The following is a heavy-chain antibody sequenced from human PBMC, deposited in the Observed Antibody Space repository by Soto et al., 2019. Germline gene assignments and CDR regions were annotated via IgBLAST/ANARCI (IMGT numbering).Heavy chain of an antibody. Sequence: GSSVKVSCKASGGTFSSYAISWVRQAPGQGLERMGGIIPLFGTANDAQKFQGRGTITADESTSTAYMELSSLRCEDTGTYFCVHRGDYHDRSGFEHPHFDYWGPGTLVTVSS. CDR1: GGTFSSYA. CDR3: VHRGDYHDRSGFEHPHFDY. J-gene: IGHJ4*02. CDR2: IIPLFGTA. V-gene: IGHV1-69*13. D-gene: IGHD3-22*01.